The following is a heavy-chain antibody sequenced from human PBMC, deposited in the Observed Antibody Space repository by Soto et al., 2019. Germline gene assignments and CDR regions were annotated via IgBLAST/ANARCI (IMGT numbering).Heavy chain of an antibody. D-gene: IGHD1-26*01. CDR3: AKEGSGSYPNDAFDI. Sequence: PGGSLRLSCAASGFSFRSYYMNWVRQAPGRGLEWVSSISPSSSFLNYADSVKGRFTISRDNSKNSLNLQMNSLRAEGTAVYYCAKEGSGSYPNDAFDIWGQGTMVTVSS. CDR1: GFSFRSYY. J-gene: IGHJ3*02. CDR2: ISPSSSFL. V-gene: IGHV3-21*01.